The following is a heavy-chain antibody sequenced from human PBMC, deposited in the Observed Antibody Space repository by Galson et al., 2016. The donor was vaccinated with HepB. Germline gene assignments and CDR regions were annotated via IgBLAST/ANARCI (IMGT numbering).Heavy chain of an antibody. CDR2: IWYDGSKT. D-gene: IGHD2-2*01. J-gene: IGHJ4*02. CDR1: GFSLTTFG. CDR3: TRDVGTSIDF. Sequence: SLRLSCAVSGFSLTTFGMHWVAVIWYDGSKTYYADSVRGRFTVSRDISKNTLFLQMNSLRAEDTALYYCTRDVGTSIDFWGQGTLVSVSS. V-gene: IGHV3-33*01.